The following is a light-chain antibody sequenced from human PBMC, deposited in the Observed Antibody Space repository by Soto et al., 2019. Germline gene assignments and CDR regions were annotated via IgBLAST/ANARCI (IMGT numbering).Light chain of an antibody. J-gene: IGKJ5*01. CDR1: QSISSY. V-gene: IGKV1-39*01. CDR2: AAS. CDR3: QQSYSTPLA. Sequence: DIKMTQSPSSLSASVGDRVTITCRASQSISSYLNWYQQKPGKAPKLLIYAASSLQSGVPSRFSGSGSGTDFTLTISSLQPEDFATYYCQQSYSTPLAFVQGTRLEIK.